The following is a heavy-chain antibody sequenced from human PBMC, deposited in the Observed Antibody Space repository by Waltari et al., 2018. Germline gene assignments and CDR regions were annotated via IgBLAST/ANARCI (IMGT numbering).Heavy chain of an antibody. Sequence: QVQLVQSGAEVNKPGASVKVSCRASGYTFTAYYIHWVRQAPGQGLDWMGRINPKTGGTTHATNFQSGGTMTRDTPISTAYLQLSRLLSDDTAVYYCARVDRRRVVGPISFLCFFDYWGQGTLVTVSS. CDR1: GYTFTAYY. D-gene: IGHD3-16*02. J-gene: IGHJ4*02. CDR2: INPKTGGT. CDR3: ARVDRRRVVGPISFLCFFDY. V-gene: IGHV1-2*06.